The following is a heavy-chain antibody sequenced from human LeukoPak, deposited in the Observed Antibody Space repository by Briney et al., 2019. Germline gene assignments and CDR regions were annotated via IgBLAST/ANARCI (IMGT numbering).Heavy chain of an antibody. J-gene: IGHJ3*02. CDR3: ARTSQDSRKAGDAFDI. V-gene: IGHV3-53*01. D-gene: IGHD3-22*01. CDR2: IYSGGST. CDR1: GFTVSSNY. Sequence: GGSLRLSCAASGFTVSSNYMSWVRQAPGKGLEWVSVIYSGGSTYYADSVKGRFTISRDNSKNTLYLQMNSLRAEDTAVYYCARTSQDSRKAGDAFDIWGQGTMVTVSS.